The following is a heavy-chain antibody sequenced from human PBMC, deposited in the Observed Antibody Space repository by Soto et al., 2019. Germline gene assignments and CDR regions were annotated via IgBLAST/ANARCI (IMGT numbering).Heavy chain of an antibody. CDR1: GFTFSSYW. D-gene: IGHD3-3*01. J-gene: IGHJ6*02. CDR2: IKQDGSEK. V-gene: IGHV3-7*01. Sequence: EVQLVESGGGLVQPGGSLRLSCAASGFTFSSYWMSWVRQAPGKGLEWVANIKQDGSEKYYVDSVKGRFTISRDNAKNSLYLQMNSLRAEDTAVYYCAREGKNYDFWSGYYKSSYGMDVWGQGTTVTVSS. CDR3: AREGKNYDFWSGYYKSSYGMDV.